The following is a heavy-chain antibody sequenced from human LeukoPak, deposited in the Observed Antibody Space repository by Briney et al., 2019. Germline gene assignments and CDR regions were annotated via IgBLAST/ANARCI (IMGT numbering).Heavy chain of an antibody. CDR3: ARLMAPVGKRSTPFNY. CDR2: INPNSGGT. Sequence: ASVKVSCKASGYTFTGYYMHWVRQAPGQGLEWIGWINPNSGGTNYAQKFQGRVTMTRDTSISTAYMELSSLRSDDTAIYYCARLMAPVGKRSTPFNYWGQGTLVTVSS. D-gene: IGHD1-1*01. J-gene: IGHJ4*02. CDR1: GYTFTGYY. V-gene: IGHV1-2*02.